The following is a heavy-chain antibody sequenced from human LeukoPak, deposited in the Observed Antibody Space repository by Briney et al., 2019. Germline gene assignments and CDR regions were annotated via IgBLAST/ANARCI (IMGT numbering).Heavy chain of an antibody. CDR1: GFSFDDFT. CDR3: AKQWFGELIREPPDY. V-gene: IGHV3-9*01. J-gene: IGHJ4*02. CDR2: ISWNSGNI. Sequence: PGGSLRLSCAASGFSFDDFTMHWVRQAPGKGLEWISSISWNSGNIDYADSVRGRFIISRDNAKNSLYLQMNSLRAEDTALYYCAKQWFGELIREPPDYWGQGTLVTVSS. D-gene: IGHD3-10*01.